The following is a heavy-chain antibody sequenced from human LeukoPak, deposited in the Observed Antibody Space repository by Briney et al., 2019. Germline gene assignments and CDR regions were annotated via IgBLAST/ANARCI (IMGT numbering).Heavy chain of an antibody. J-gene: IGHJ4*02. Sequence: GGSLGLSCAASGFTFSSYGMHWVRQAPGKGLEWVAFIRYDGSNKYYADSVKGRFTISRDNSKNTLYLQMNSLRAEDTAVYYCAKEYRYSSSWYGDFDYWGQGTLVTVSS. CDR2: IRYDGSNK. CDR3: AKEYRYSSSWYGDFDY. V-gene: IGHV3-30*02. D-gene: IGHD6-13*01. CDR1: GFTFSSYG.